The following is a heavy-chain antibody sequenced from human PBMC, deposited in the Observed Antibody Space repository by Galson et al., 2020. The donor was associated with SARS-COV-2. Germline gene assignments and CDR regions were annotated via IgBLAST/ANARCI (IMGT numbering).Heavy chain of an antibody. CDR2: ISTASGGP. CDR1: RYTFIEFP. D-gene: IGHD3-10*01. V-gene: IGHV1-2*06. J-gene: IGHJ4*02. Sequence: SVNVSCAASRYTFIEFPLQAVRQVPGQGVEWMVRISTASGGPNHTQNFLGRVTIPINTSSSTAYLDLRILTVDVPAVYYCARDANYYGSGSYLFYSWGQGTLVTVSS. CDR3: ARDANYYGSGSYLFYS.